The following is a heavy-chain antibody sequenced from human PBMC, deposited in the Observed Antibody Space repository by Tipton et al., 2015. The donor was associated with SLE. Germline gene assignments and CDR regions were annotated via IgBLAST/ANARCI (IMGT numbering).Heavy chain of an antibody. CDR3: ARGMYDFWSGVNWFDP. J-gene: IGHJ5*02. CDR1: GGSITSYY. V-gene: IGHV4-59*08. D-gene: IGHD3-3*01. CDR2: IYYSGST. Sequence: TLSLTCTVSGGSITSYYWNWIRQPPGKGLEWIGSIYYSGSTYYNPSLKSRVTISVDTSKNQFSLKLSSVTAADTAVYYCARGMYDFWSGVNWFDPWGQGTLVTVSS.